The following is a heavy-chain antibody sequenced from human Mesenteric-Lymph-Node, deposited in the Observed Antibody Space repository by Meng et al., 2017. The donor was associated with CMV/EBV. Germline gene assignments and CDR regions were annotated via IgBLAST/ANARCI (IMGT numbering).Heavy chain of an antibody. CDR1: GFTFTLYW. D-gene: IGHD3-3*01. J-gene: IGHJ3*02. CDR2: INPDGTNT. CDR3: AREPNTYHDFWSNYYHDAFDI. Sequence: GESLKISCAASGFTFTLYWMHWVRQAPGKGLVWVSHINPDGTNTDYADSVKGRFTISRDNAKNTLYLQMNSLRAEDTAVYYCAREPNTYHDFWSNYYHDAFDIWGQGTMVTVSS. V-gene: IGHV3-74*01.